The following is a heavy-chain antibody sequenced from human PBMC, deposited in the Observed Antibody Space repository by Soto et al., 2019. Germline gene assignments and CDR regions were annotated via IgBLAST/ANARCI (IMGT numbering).Heavy chain of an antibody. CDR1: GYIFTNYG. J-gene: IGHJ4*02. Sequence: QIHLVQSGAEVRKPGASVNVSCKTSGYIFTNYGVSWVRQAPGEGLEVVGWISGYNGYPKYGQRLQGGVTLSTDTSTTTGYMELRNLRSDATAVYYCASGSSGALYGCWGQGTLLTVSS. D-gene: IGHD6-19*01. V-gene: IGHV1-18*04. CDR2: ISGYNGYP. CDR3: ASGSSGALYGC.